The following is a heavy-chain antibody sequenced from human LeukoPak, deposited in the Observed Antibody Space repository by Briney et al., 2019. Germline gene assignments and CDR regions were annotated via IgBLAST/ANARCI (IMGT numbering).Heavy chain of an antibody. CDR1: GFTFDDYG. CDR3: AKDQSSGYYFEGSVGY. D-gene: IGHD3-22*01. V-gene: IGHV3-20*04. Sequence: PGGSLRLSCAASGFTFDDYGMSWVRQAPGKGLEWVSGINWNGGSTGYADSVKGRFTISRDNAKNSLYLQMNSLRAEDTALYYCAKDQSSGYYFEGSVGYWGQGTLVTVSS. J-gene: IGHJ4*02. CDR2: INWNGGST.